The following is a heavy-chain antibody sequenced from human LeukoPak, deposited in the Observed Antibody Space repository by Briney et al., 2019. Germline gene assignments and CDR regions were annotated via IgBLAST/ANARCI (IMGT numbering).Heavy chain of an antibody. J-gene: IGHJ4*02. CDR2: ISSGSKYI. D-gene: IGHD1-26*01. CDR1: GFSFSSYS. CDR3: AKDSRWELRPMNY. V-gene: IGHV3-21*04. Sequence: GGSLTLSCAASGFSFSSYSTNWVRQAPGKGLEWVSSISSGSKYIYNADSLKGRFTISRDNAKNSLYLQMNSLRAEDTAVYYCAKDSRWELRPMNYWGQGTLVTVSS.